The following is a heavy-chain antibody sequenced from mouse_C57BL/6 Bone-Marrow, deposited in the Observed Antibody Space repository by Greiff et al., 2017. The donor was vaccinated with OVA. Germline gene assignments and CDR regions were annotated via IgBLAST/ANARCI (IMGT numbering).Heavy chain of an antibody. CDR2: ISYDGSN. Sequence: EVKLVESGPGLVKPSQSLSLTCSVTGYSITSGYYWNWIRQFPGNKLEWMGYISYDGSNNYNPSLKNRISITRDTSKNQFFLKLNSVTTEDTATYYCARDPSYYYGSSLWYFDVWGTGTTVTVSS. CDR1: GYSITSGYY. D-gene: IGHD1-1*01. J-gene: IGHJ1*03. V-gene: IGHV3-6*01. CDR3: ARDPSYYYGSSLWYFDV.